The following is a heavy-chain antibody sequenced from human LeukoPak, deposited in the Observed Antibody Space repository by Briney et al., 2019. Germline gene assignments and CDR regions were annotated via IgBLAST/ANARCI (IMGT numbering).Heavy chain of an antibody. CDR2: FDPEDGET. J-gene: IGHJ3*02. CDR1: GYTLTELS. V-gene: IGHV1-24*01. Sequence: ASVKVSCKVSGYTLTELSMHWVRQAPGKGLEWMGGFDPEDGETIYAQKFQGRVTMTEDTSTDTAYMEPSSLRSEDTAVYYCATDHAYGGNSAAFDIWGQGTMVTVSS. D-gene: IGHD4-23*01. CDR3: ATDHAYGGNSAAFDI.